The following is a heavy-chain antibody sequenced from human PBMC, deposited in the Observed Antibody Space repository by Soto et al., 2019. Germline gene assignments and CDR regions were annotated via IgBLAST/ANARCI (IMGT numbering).Heavy chain of an antibody. D-gene: IGHD4-17*01. CDR3: GMDHNGDYIGGFDF. Sequence: EVQTLESGGHLVQPGGSLRVSCAASGFTFRNYAMTWVRQAPGKGLEWIAAINGDGGRTVYADSVKGRFTVSRDNSKNTLYLQMFRLRAEAKAMYYCGMDHNGDYIGGFDFWGQGAMVIVSS. V-gene: IGHV3-23*01. J-gene: IGHJ3*01. CDR2: INGDGGRT. CDR1: GFTFRNYA.